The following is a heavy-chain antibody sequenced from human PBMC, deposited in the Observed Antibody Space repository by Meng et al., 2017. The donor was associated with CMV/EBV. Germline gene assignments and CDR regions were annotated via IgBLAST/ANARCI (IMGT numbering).Heavy chain of an antibody. J-gene: IGHJ4*02. CDR2: IYYSGDT. CDR3: ARDLSFGSFDY. V-gene: IGHV4-31*03. CDR1: GGSIRSGVYY. D-gene: IGHD3-10*01. Sequence: SLTCTVSGGSIRSGVYYWSWIRQHPGKGLEWIGYIYYSGDTYYNPSLKSRVTISADTSKNQFSLKLSSVTAADTAVYYCARDLSFGSFDYWGQGTLVTVS.